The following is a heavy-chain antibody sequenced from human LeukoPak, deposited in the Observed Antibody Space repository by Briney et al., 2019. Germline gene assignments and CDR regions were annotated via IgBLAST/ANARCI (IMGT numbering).Heavy chain of an antibody. D-gene: IGHD2-15*01. Sequence: SETLSLTCAVYGGSFSGHYWSWIRQPPGKGLEWLGEMDHSGSTNYNPSLKSRVTISVDTSKNQFSLKLNSGTAADTAVSYCARVEILTHRVFDYWSQGTLVTVSS. CDR2: MDHSGST. CDR3: ARVEILTHRVFDY. V-gene: IGHV4-34*01. CDR1: GGSFSGHY. J-gene: IGHJ4*02.